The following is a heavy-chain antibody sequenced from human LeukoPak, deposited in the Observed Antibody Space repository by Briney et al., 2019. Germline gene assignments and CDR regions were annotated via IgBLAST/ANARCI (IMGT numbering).Heavy chain of an antibody. V-gene: IGHV4-38-2*02. Sequence: SETLSLTCSVSGYSISSGFYWGWIRQPPGKGLEWIASIYHSGSTYYNPSLKSRVTISVDTSKMQFSLNLSSVTAADTAVYYCARPMVRGVIITYRVGMDVWGQGTTVTVSS. CDR1: GYSISSGFY. CDR2: IYHSGST. J-gene: IGHJ6*02. CDR3: ARPMVRGVIITYRVGMDV. D-gene: IGHD3-10*01.